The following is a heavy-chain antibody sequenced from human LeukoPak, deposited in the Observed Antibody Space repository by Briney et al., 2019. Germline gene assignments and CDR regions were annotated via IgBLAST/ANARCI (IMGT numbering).Heavy chain of an antibody. CDR1: GGSISSNNYY. J-gene: IGHJ4*02. Sequence: PSETLSLTCTVSGGSISSNNYYWGWIRQPPGKGLEWIGSFHYSGSTYYNPSLKSRVTISVETSKNQFSLRLSSVTAADTAVYYCARERDQWLPRGGFGYWGQGTLVTVSS. D-gene: IGHD6-19*01. CDR2: FHYSGST. CDR3: ARERDQWLPRGGFGY. V-gene: IGHV4-39*07.